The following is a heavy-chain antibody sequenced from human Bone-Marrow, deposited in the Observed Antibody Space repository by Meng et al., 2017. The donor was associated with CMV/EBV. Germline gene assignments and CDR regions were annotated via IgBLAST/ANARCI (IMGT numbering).Heavy chain of an antibody. CDR3: ASRPTRYCSGGSCYVH. Sequence: GESLKISCAASGFTFSSYGMHWVRQAPGKGLEWVAVIWYDGSNKYYADSVKGRFTISRDNSKNTLYLQMNSLRAEDTAVYYCASRPTRYCSGGSCYVHWGQGTLVTVSS. CDR2: IWYDGSNK. CDR1: GFTFSSYG. D-gene: IGHD2-15*01. J-gene: IGHJ4*02. V-gene: IGHV3-33*01.